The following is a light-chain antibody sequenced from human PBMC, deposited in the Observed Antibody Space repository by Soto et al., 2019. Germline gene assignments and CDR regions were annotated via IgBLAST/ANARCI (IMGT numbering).Light chain of an antibody. Sequence: EIVVTQSPGTLSLSPGERATLSCRASQTISNFHLAWYQQKPGQAPRLLIYGTSTRATGGIADRFSGSGSGTDFTLTISRLETEDFAVYYCQQYATSPLTFGGGTKVDIK. J-gene: IGKJ4*01. CDR2: GTS. V-gene: IGKV3-20*01. CDR3: QQYATSPLT. CDR1: QTISNFH.